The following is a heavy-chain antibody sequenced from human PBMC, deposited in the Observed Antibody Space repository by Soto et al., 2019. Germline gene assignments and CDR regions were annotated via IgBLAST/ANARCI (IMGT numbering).Heavy chain of an antibody. Sequence: EVQLLESGGGLVQPGGSLRLSCAASGFTFSSFAMSWVRQAPGKGLEWVSTFSGSGGSTYYAESVKGRFTISRDDSKNTLYLQMNSLRAEDTAVYYCAKRPFTSSGSFDYWGQVTLVTVSS. J-gene: IGHJ4*02. CDR3: AKRPFTSSGSFDY. D-gene: IGHD6-19*01. CDR1: GFTFSSFA. V-gene: IGHV3-23*01. CDR2: FSGSGGST.